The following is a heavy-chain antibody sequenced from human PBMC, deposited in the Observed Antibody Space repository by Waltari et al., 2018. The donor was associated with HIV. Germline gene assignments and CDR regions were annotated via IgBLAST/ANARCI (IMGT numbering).Heavy chain of an antibody. D-gene: IGHD6-13*01. CDR1: VDYISIYY. V-gene: IGHV4-59*01. CDR2: TDPLGNT. J-gene: IGHJ4*02. CDR3: ARAAAGRVLDY. Sequence: QVQLQESGPGLVKPSETLSLTCTVSVDYISIYYWTWIRQPPGKGLEWIGYTDPLGNTDYNPSLKSRVAISVDTSQSQFSLKLSSVTAADTAVYYCARAAAGRVLDYWGQGILVTVSS.